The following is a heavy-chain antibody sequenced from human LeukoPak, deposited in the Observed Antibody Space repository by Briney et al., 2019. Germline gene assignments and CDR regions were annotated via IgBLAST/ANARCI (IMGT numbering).Heavy chain of an antibody. J-gene: IGHJ4*02. CDR2: INHSGST. Sequence: QSSETLSLTCAVYGGSFSGYYWSWIRQPPGKGLEWIGEINHSGSTNYNPSLKSRVTISVDTSKNQFSLKLSSVTAADTAVYYCARGRGTYYDFWSGYFQGGQGTLVTVSS. CDR1: GGSFSGYY. D-gene: IGHD3-3*01. V-gene: IGHV4-34*01. CDR3: ARGRGTYYDFWSGYFQ.